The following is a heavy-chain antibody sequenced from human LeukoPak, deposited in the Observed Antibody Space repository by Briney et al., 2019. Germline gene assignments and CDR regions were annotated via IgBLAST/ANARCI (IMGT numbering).Heavy chain of an antibody. CDR1: GFTFSDYN. D-gene: IGHD5-18*01. CDR2: ISRSGSTK. Sequence: GGSLRLSCAASGFTFSDYNMRWIRQAPGKGLEWVSSISRSGSTKYYADSVKGRFTISRDNAKNSLFLQMNSLRAEDTAVYYCARPYTAMVTSRLFDYWGQGTLVTVSS. CDR3: ARPYTAMVTSRLFDY. J-gene: IGHJ4*02. V-gene: IGHV3-11*01.